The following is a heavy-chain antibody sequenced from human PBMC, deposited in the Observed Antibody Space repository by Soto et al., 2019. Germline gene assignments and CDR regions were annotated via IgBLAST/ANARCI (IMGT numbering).Heavy chain of an antibody. CDR1: GFSLSTSGVG. CDR2: IYWDDDK. Sequence: QITLKESGPPLVKPTQTLTLTCTFSGFSLSTSGVGVGWIRQPPGKALEWLALIYWDDDKRYSPSLKRRLTITKDPSKHHVVPTMPNMDPVDPATYFRAPSHRYNWNDIWFDPWGQGTLVTVSS. V-gene: IGHV2-5*02. CDR3: APSHRYNWNDIWFDP. J-gene: IGHJ5*02. D-gene: IGHD1-1*01.